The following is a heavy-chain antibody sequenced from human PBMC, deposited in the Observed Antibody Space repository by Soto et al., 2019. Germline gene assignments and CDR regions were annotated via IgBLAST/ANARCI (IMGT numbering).Heavy chain of an antibody. J-gene: IGHJ5*02. CDR2: INSAGGRT. CDR1: ESPFTTNW. D-gene: IGHD1-26*01. CDR3: ATVATGSYDWFDP. V-gene: IGHV3-74*01. Sequence: EVQLVESGGGLGQPGGSLSISCEPSESPFTTNWRHWVRQAPGKGLVWVPRINSAGGRTNYADSVKGRFTTFRNNAKNTVYLQLNSLTAEDTAVYYCATVATGSYDWFDPWGQGTLVTVSS.